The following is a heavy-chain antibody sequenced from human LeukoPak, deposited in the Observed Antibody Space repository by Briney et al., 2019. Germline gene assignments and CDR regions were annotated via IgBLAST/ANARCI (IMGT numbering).Heavy chain of an antibody. CDR1: GFTFSSYA. J-gene: IGHJ4*02. CDR3: AKDRAPYYYDSSGYHLFDY. D-gene: IGHD3-22*01. V-gene: IGHV3-23*01. CDR2: ISGSGGST. Sequence: GGSLRLSCAASGFTFSSYAMSWVRQAPGKGLEWVSAISGSGGSTYYADSVKGRFTISRDNSKNTLYLQMNSLRAEDTAVYYCAKDRAPYYYDSSGYHLFDYWGQGTLVTVSS.